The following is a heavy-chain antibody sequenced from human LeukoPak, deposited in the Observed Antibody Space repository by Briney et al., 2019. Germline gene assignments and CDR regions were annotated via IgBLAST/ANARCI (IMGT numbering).Heavy chain of an antibody. Sequence: GGSLRLSCAASGFTFSNAWMSWVRQAPGKGLEWVGRVKSKSDGGRTDYAAPVKGRFTISRDDSKNTLYLQINSLKTEDTAVYYCTTCRLWFGDLIEWSYGMDVWGKGTTVTVSS. D-gene: IGHD3-10*01. J-gene: IGHJ6*04. CDR1: GFTFSNAW. CDR3: TTCRLWFGDLIEWSYGMDV. V-gene: IGHV3-15*01. CDR2: VKSKSDGGRT.